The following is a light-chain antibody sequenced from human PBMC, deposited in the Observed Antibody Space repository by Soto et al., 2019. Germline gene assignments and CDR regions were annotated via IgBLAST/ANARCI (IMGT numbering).Light chain of an antibody. CDR2: EVS. CDR1: NSDLGSYNL. V-gene: IGLV2-8*01. CDR3: SSHAGSNNYV. J-gene: IGLJ1*01. Sequence: QSVLTQPASVSGSPGQSITISCTGTNSDLGSYNLVSWFQQHPGKVPKVMIYEVSKRPSGVPDRFSGSKSGNTASLTVSGLQAEDEADYYCSSHAGSNNYVFGTGTKLTVL.